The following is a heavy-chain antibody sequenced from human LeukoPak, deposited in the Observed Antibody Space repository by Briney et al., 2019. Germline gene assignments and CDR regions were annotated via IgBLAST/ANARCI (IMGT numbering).Heavy chain of an antibody. J-gene: IGHJ3*02. CDR3: ARYIPSCGGNCNDGFDI. CDR2: LYSGGDT. D-gene: IGHD2-21*01. Sequence: PGGSLRLSCAASGFTFTTYAMSWVRQAPGKGLEWVSVLYSGGDTYYADSVKGRFTISRDNSKNTLYLQLNTLRAEDTAVYYCARYIPSCGGNCNDGFDIWGQGTMVSVSS. V-gene: IGHV3-53*01. CDR1: GFTFTTYA.